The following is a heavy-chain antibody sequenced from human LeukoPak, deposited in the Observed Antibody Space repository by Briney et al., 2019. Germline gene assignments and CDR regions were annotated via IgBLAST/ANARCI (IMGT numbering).Heavy chain of an antibody. V-gene: IGHV3-23*01. CDR1: GFTFSSYA. J-gene: IGHJ4*02. CDR2: ISGSGGST. CDR3: AKDTRLTGYYTAFDY. Sequence: GGSLSLSCAAPGFTFSSYAMSWVRQAPGKGLEWVSAISGSGGSTYYADSVKGRFTISRDNSKNTLYLQMNSLRAEDTAVYYCAKDTRLTGYYTAFDYWGQGTLVTVSS. D-gene: IGHD3-9*01.